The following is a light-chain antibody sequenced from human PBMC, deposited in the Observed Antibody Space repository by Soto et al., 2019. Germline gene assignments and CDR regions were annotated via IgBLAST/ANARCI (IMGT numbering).Light chain of an antibody. CDR2: AAY. CDR1: LGINSF. Sequence: IQLTQSPSSLFASVGGRVTLTCRASLGINSFLAWYQQKPGKAPKLLIYAAYTLQSGVPSRFAGSGYGTDFTLTINSLQPEDFATYYCQPHESYPSTFGGGTKVEIK. J-gene: IGKJ4*01. CDR3: QPHESYPST. V-gene: IGKV1-9*01.